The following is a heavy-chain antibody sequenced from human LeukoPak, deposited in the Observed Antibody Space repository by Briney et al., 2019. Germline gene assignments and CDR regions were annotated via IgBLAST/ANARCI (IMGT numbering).Heavy chain of an antibody. CDR2: INHSGST. D-gene: IGHD6-19*01. Sequence: SETLSLTCAVYGGSFSGYYWSWIRQPPGKGLEWMGEINHSGSTNYNPSLKSRVTISVDTSKNQFSLKLSSVTAADTAVYYCARGLYGIAVAGTWDYWGQGTLVTVSS. CDR1: GGSFSGYY. V-gene: IGHV4-34*01. CDR3: ARGLYGIAVAGTWDY. J-gene: IGHJ4*02.